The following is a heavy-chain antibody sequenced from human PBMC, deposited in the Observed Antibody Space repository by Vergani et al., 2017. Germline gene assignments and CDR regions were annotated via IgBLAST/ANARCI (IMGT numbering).Heavy chain of an antibody. Sequence: QVQLQESGPGLVKPSETLSLTCTVSGGSISSSSYSWGWIRQPPGKGLEWIGSIYYSGSTYYNPSLKSRVTISVDTSKNQFSLKLSSVTAADTAVYYCASGEADCSGGSCYSLPFDYWGQGTLVTVSS. J-gene: IGHJ4*02. CDR3: ASGEADCSGGSCYSLPFDY. D-gene: IGHD2-15*01. CDR1: GGSISSSSYS. CDR2: IYYSGST. V-gene: IGHV4-39*07.